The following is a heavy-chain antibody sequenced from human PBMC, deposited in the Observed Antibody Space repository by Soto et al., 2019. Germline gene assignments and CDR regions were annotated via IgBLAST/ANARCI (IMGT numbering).Heavy chain of an antibody. D-gene: IGHD4-17*01. J-gene: IGHJ3*02. V-gene: IGHV3-30-3*01. CDR3: ARDGSPYGEPHDAFDI. Sequence: VQLIQSGGGVVQPGRSLRLSCAASGFTFSDYSLHWVRQAPGKGLQWVALISYDGNKKDYADSVNGRFSVSSDNSRNTLYLQVNSPRPEDTAVYYCARDGSPYGEPHDAFDIWGQGTLVTVSS. CDR2: ISYDGNKK. CDR1: GFTFSDYS.